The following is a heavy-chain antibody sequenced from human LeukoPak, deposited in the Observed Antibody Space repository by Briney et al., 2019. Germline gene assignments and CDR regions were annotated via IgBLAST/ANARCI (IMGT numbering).Heavy chain of an antibody. CDR1: GFTFRSYA. Sequence: GGSLRLSCAASGFTFRSYAIYWVRQAPGKGLEWVSGISGSGGDTYFADSVKGRFTISRDNPKNTLYLQMVSLRVEDTAVYYCVRASGSFDYWGQGTLVTVSS. CDR3: VRASGSFDY. J-gene: IGHJ4*02. D-gene: IGHD1-26*01. V-gene: IGHV3-23*01. CDR2: ISGSGGDT.